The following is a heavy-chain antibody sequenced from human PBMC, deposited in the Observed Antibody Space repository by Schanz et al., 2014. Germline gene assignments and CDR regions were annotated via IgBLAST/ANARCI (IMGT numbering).Heavy chain of an antibody. J-gene: IGHJ4*02. D-gene: IGHD3-9*01. Sequence: QVQLVQSGAEVKKPGVSVKVSCKASGYTFTTYYIHWVRQAPGQGLEWMGKINPSSGTTRIAQNFQGRLTVTRDTSTSTVNMELSSLRSEDTAVYYCARDAADFYDILTEEDYWGQGTLVTVSS. CDR1: GYTFTTYY. CDR3: ARDAADFYDILTEEDY. CDR2: INPSSGTT. V-gene: IGHV1-46*01.